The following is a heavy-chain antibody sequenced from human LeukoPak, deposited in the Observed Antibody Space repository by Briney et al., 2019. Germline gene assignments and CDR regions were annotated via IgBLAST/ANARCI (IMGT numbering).Heavy chain of an antibody. CDR1: GFAFNTYA. J-gene: IGHJ4*02. CDR2: IWHDGSHK. Sequence: QPGGSLRLSCAASGFAFNTYAMHWVRQAPGQGLEWVALIWHDGSHKFYSNSVRGQFTISRGNSKNTVSLQMNNLRPEDTAVYYCAREIFGLGSYPDFWGQGTLVTVSS. V-gene: IGHV3-33*01. D-gene: IGHD3-10*01. CDR3: AREIFGLGSYPDF.